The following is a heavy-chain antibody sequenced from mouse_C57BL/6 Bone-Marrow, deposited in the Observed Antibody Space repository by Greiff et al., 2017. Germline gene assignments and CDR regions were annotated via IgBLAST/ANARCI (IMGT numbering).Heavy chain of an antibody. CDR3: TRPYGNYGFDY. J-gene: IGHJ2*01. Sequence: EVMLVESGGGLVQPGGSMKLSCAASGFTFSDAWMAWVRQSPERGLEWVAEIRNKANNHATYYAESVKGRFTISRDDSKSSVYLQMNILSAEDTGIYYGTRPYGNYGFDYWGQGTTLTVSS. CDR2: IRNKANNHAT. CDR1: GFTFSDAW. V-gene: IGHV6-6*01. D-gene: IGHD2-1*01.